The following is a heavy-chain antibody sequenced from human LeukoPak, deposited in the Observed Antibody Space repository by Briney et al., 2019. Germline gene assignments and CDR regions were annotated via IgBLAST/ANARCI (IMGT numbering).Heavy chain of an antibody. CDR1: GFTFSGFW. CDR2: INSDGSEG. Sequence: GGSLRLSCAVSGFTFSGFWMSWSRQAPGKGLEWVASINSDGSEGYYADVVKGRFTISRDNAKNSLYLQINSLRAEDTAVYYCARSSYSSSSSVWGQGIMVTVSS. CDR3: ARSSYSSSSSV. D-gene: IGHD6-6*01. J-gene: IGHJ3*01. V-gene: IGHV3-7*03.